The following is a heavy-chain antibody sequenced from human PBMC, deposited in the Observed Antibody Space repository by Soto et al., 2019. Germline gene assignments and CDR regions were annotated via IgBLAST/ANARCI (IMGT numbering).Heavy chain of an antibody. Sequence: ASVQVSCKASGYTFRSYAIIWVRQAPGQGLEWMGWISPYNGNTNYVQKFRDRFTMTTDTSTSTASMELGSLRSDDTAVYYCVVIAVAGILDYWGQGTLVTVSS. CDR2: ISPYNGNT. CDR1: GYTFRSYA. CDR3: VVIAVAGILDY. V-gene: IGHV1-18*01. D-gene: IGHD6-19*01. J-gene: IGHJ4*02.